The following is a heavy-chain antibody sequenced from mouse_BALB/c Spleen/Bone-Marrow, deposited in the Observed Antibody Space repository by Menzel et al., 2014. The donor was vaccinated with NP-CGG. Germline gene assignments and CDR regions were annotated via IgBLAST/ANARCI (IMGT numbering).Heavy chain of an antibody. CDR2: INPSNGRT. V-gene: IGHV1S81*02. J-gene: IGHJ1*01. CDR3: APYYYDSSYGFYWYFDV. CDR1: GYTFTSYW. D-gene: IGHD1-1*01. Sequence: QVQLQQSGAELVKPGASVKLSCKASGYTFTSYWMHWVKQRPGQGLEWIGEINPSNGRTNYNEKFKSKATLTVDKSSSTAYMQLSSLTSEDSAVYYCAPYYYDSSYGFYWYFDVWCAGTTVTVSS.